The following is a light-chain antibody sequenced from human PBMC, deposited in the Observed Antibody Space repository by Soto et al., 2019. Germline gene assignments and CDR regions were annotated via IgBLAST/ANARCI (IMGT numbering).Light chain of an antibody. CDR2: GAS. CDR1: ESVSNNY. J-gene: IGKJ3*01. CDR3: QQYGSSPPRLT. Sequence: EIVLTQSPGTLSLSPGERATLSCRASESVSNNYLAWYQQKPGQAPRLLIYGASNRATGIPDRFSGSGSGTDFTLTISRLEPEDFAVYYCQQYGSSPPRLTFGPGTKVDIK. V-gene: IGKV3-20*01.